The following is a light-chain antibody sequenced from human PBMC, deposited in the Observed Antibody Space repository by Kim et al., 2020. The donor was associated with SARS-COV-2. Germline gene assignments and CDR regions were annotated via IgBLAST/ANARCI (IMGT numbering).Light chain of an antibody. CDR2: GNS. CDR3: QSYDSSLSGVL. Sequence: QSVLTQPPSVSGAPGQRVTISCTGSSSNIGARYDVHWYQQVPGTVPKLLIYGNSNRPSGVPDRFSGSKSGTSASLAITGLQAEDEADYYCQSYDSSLSGVLFGGGTQLTVL. CDR1: SSNIGARYD. V-gene: IGLV1-40*01. J-gene: IGLJ2*01.